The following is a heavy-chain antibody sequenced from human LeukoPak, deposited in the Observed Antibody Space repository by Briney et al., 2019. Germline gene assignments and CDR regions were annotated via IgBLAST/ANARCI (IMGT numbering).Heavy chain of an antibody. CDR2: ISYMGGP. V-gene: IGHV4-39*07. CDR1: GGSITSSETY. D-gene: IGHD2-15*01. CDR3: ARDRIYYGMDV. Sequence: SETLSLTCTVSGGSITSSETYWGWIRQPPGKGLEWIGHISYMGGPYDNPSLTSRVSKSVDTSKNQFSLKVTSVTAADTAVYYCARDRIYYGMDVWGQGTTVTVSS. J-gene: IGHJ6*02.